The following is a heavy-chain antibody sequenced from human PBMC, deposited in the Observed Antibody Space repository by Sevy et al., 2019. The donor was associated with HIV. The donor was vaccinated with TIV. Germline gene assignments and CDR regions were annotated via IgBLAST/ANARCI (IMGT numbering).Heavy chain of an antibody. CDR3: ASNPKDCSGGSCSTTSYYYYYGMDV. CDR1: GYTFTGYY. D-gene: IGHD2-15*01. J-gene: IGHJ6*02. Sequence: ASVKVSCKASGYTFTGYYMHWVRQAPGQGLEWMGRINPNSGGTNYAQKFQGRVTMTRDTSISTAYMELSRVRSDDTAVYYCASNPKDCSGGSCSTTSYYYYYGMDVWGQGTTVTVSS. V-gene: IGHV1-2*06. CDR2: INPNSGGT.